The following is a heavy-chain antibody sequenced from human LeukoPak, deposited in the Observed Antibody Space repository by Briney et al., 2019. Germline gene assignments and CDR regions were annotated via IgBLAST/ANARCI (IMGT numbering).Heavy chain of an antibody. V-gene: IGHV3-23*01. CDR1: GFTFSSYA. CDR3: AKASSGYYSWYFDY. D-gene: IGHD3-22*01. J-gene: IGHJ4*02. Sequence: PGGSLRLSCAASGFTFSSYAMRWVRQAPGKGLEWVSAISGSGRSTYYADSVKGRFTISRDNSKNTLYLQMNSLRAEDTAVYYCAKASSGYYSWYFDYWGQGPLVTVSS. CDR2: ISGSGRST.